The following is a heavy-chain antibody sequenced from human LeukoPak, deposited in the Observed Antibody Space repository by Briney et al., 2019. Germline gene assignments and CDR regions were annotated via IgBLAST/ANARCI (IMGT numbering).Heavy chain of an antibody. Sequence: KTSETLSLTCTVSGGSFSIYYWSWIRQPAGKGLEWIGHIYTSGSTNYNPSLKSRVIMSVDTSKNQLSLKLTSVTAADTAVYYCARVGGTTVPRYYFDYWGQGTLVTVSS. CDR1: GGSFSIYY. CDR3: ARVGGTTVPRYYFDY. J-gene: IGHJ4*02. V-gene: IGHV4-4*07. CDR2: IYTSGST. D-gene: IGHD4-17*01.